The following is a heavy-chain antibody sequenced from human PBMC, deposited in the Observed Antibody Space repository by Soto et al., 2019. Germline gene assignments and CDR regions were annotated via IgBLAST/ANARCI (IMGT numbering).Heavy chain of an antibody. CDR2: INPDGSST. J-gene: IGHJ5*02. Sequence: GGSLRLSCAASGFTFSAYWMHWVRQAPGKGLVWVSRINPDGSSTNYADSVKGRFTIARDNAKNTLYLQLNSLGVEDTAVYYCVKSSFYEGRGYYCGSWGQGTLVTVSS. CDR3: VKSSFYEGRGYYCGS. CDR1: GFTFSAYW. V-gene: IGHV3-74*01. D-gene: IGHD3-22*01.